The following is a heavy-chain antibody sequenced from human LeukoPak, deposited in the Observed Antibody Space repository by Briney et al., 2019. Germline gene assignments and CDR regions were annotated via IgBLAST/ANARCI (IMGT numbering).Heavy chain of an antibody. CDR1: GFTFDEYA. V-gene: IGHV3-43D*03. CDR3: ARDPNWQLVVIDY. Sequence: GGSLRLSCAASGFTFDEYAMHWVRQAPGKGLEWVSLISWDGASAYYADSVKGRFTISRDNSKNTLYLQMNSLRAEDTAVYYCARDPNWQLVVIDYWGQGTLVTVSS. D-gene: IGHD6-6*01. J-gene: IGHJ4*02. CDR2: ISWDGASA.